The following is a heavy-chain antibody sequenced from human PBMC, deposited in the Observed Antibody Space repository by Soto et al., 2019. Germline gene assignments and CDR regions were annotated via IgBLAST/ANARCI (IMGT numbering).Heavy chain of an antibody. V-gene: IGHV3-23*01. CDR2: ISGDGTGT. D-gene: IGHD3-9*01. Sequence: EVRLLESGGGLVQPGGSLRLSCAGSGFIFRNYGMSWVRQAPGKGLEWVSAISGDGTGTYYADSVKGRFAISRDNSRNTLYLQMSSLRAEDTALYYCVFYDVLTGYDHWGQGTLVTVSS. CDR1: GFIFRNYG. CDR3: VFYDVLTGYDH. J-gene: IGHJ5*02.